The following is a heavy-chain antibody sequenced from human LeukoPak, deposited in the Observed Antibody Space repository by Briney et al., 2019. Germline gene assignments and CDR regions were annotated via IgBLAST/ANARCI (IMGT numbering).Heavy chain of an antibody. CDR3: ARLVTLIGPKKSTNYYFDY. CDR1: GGSISIYY. D-gene: IGHD3-22*01. J-gene: IGHJ4*02. V-gene: IGHV4-59*08. CDR2: SYYSWST. Sequence: SETLSLTCTVWGGSISIYYWICVRHPPGKGLEGSGYSYYSWSTNYNPALKSRVTISVDTSKNQFSLKLSSVTAADTAVYYCARLVTLIGPKKSTNYYFDYWGQGTLVTVSS.